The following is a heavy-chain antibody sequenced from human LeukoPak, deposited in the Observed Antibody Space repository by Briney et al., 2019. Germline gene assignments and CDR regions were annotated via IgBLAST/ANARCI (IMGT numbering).Heavy chain of an antibody. J-gene: IGHJ4*02. CDR2: IYYSGST. D-gene: IGHD3-22*01. CDR1: GGSISSYY. Sequence: PSETLSLTCTVSGGSISSYYWSWIRQPPGKGLEWIGYIYYSGSTNYNPSLKSRVTISVDTSKNQFSLKLSSVTAADTAVYYCARGDYYDSSGYPQPFDYWGQGTLVTVSS. V-gene: IGHV4-59*01. CDR3: ARGDYYDSSGYPQPFDY.